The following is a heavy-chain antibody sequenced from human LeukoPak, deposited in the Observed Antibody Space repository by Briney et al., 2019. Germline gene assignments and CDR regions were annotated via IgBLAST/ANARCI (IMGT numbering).Heavy chain of an antibody. J-gene: IGHJ4*02. CDR1: GFTFSDYY. D-gene: IGHD3-10*01. CDR3: ARDSYYYGSGSSWTDY. CDR2: ISSSGSTI. V-gene: IGHV3-11*01. Sequence: GGSLRLSCAASGFTFSDYYMSWIRQAPGKGLEWVSYISSSGSTIYYADSVKGRFTISRDNAKNSLYLQMNSLRAEDTAVYYCARDSYYYGSGSSWTDYWGQGTLVTVSS.